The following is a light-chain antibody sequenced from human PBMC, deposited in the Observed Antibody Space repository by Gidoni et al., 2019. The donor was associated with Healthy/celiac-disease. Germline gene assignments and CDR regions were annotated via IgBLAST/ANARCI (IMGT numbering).Light chain of an antibody. CDR2: GNS. J-gene: IGLJ3*02. V-gene: IGLV1-40*01. Sequence: QSVLRQPPSASGAPGQRGTISCTGSSPNIGAGYDVPWYQQLPGTAPKLLIYGNSNRPSGVPDRFSGSKSGTSASLAITGLQAEDEADYYCQSYDSSLSGWVFGGGTKLTVL. CDR1: SPNIGAGYD. CDR3: QSYDSSLSGWV.